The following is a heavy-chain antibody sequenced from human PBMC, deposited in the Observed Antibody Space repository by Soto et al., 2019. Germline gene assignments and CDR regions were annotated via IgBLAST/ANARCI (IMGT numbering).Heavy chain of an antibody. Sequence: QVQLQESGPGLVKPSQTLSLTCTVSGGSISSGGYYWSWIRQHPGKGLEWIGYIYYSWSTYYNPSLKSRLTITVDTSKNQFSLKLSSVPAADTAVYYCARDVTTPPPQPEHNWFDPWGQGTLVTVSS. CDR2: IYYSWST. J-gene: IGHJ5*02. CDR1: GGSISSGGYY. V-gene: IGHV4-31*03. CDR3: ARDVTTPPPQPEHNWFDP. D-gene: IGHD4-17*01.